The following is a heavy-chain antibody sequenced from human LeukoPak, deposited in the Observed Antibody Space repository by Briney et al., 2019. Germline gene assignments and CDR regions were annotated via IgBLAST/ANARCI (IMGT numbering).Heavy chain of an antibody. V-gene: IGHV3-43*02. J-gene: IGHJ3*02. CDR3: AKDLTSVYVAFNI. CDR2: ISGDGTRT. CDR1: GFTFDEYA. D-gene: IGHD3-10*02. Sequence: PGGSLRLSCAASGFTFDEYAIHWVRQTPGKGLEWVSLISGDGTRTFYADSVKGRFTISRDNSKKSLYLQMNSLRTEDTALYYCAKDLTSVYVAFNIWGQGTMVTASS.